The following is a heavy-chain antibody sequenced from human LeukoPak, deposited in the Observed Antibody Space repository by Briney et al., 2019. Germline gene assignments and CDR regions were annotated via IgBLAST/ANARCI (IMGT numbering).Heavy chain of an antibody. CDR2: VYNSGGT. CDR1: GGSISSYY. Sequence: TSETLSLTCTVSGGSISSYYWGWIRQPPGKGLEWIGYVYNSGGTNYNPSLKSRLTISVDMSKNQFSLKLSSVTAADTAVYFCARHGGSYSFDYWGQGTLVTVSS. CDR3: ARHGGSYSFDY. V-gene: IGHV4-59*08. D-gene: IGHD1-26*01. J-gene: IGHJ4*02.